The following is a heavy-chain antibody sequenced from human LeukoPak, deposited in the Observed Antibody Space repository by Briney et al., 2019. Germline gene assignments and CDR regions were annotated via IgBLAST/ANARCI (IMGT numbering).Heavy chain of an antibody. V-gene: IGHV3-30*18. J-gene: IGHJ5*02. CDR2: ISYDGSNK. D-gene: IGHD4-23*01. CDR1: GFTFSSYG. Sequence: GRSLRLSCAASGFTFSSYGMHWVRQAPGKGLEWVAVISYDGSNKYYADSVKGRFTISRDNSKNTLYLQMNSLRAEDTAVYYCAKAMRRTTVALNWFDPWGQGTLVTVSS. CDR3: AKAMRRTTVALNWFDP.